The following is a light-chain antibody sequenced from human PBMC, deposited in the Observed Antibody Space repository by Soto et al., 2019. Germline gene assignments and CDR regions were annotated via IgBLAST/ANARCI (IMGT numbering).Light chain of an antibody. CDR2: EVS. CDR3: VAWDDSLNGAV. J-gene: IGLJ7*01. Sequence: QSALTQPASVSGSPGQSITISCTGTSSDVGGYNYVSWYQHHPGKVPKLMIYEVSNRPSGVSNRFSGSKSGTSASLAISGLQSEDEADYYCVAWDDSLNGAVFGGGTQLTVL. CDR1: SSDVGGYNY. V-gene: IGLV2-14*01.